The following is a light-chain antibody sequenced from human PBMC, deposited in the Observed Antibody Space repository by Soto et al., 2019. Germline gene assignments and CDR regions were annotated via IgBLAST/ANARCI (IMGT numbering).Light chain of an antibody. CDR2: GAS. CDR3: MTYGRSPPFN. J-gene: IGKJ2*01. Sequence: EIGLTQSPGTLSLSPGERATLSCRASQSVSSTDITWYQQNPGQSPRLLIYGASSRATGIPDRFSGSESGTDFTLTISRFEPEDFTVNSCMTYGRSPPFNFCQGTKVLSK. CDR1: QSVSSTD. V-gene: IGKV3-20*01.